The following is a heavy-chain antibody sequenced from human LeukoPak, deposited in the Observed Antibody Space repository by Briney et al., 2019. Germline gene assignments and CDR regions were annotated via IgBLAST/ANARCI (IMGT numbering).Heavy chain of an antibody. CDR3: ARGYYMDV. CDR2: VNSDGTTT. Sequence: PGGSLRLSCAASGFTLSGYWMHWVRQAPGKGLVWVSRVNSDGTTTSYADSVKGRFTISRDNAKNTLYLQMNSLRAEDTAVYFCARGYYMDVWGKGTTVTVSS. J-gene: IGHJ6*03. CDR1: GFTLSGYW. V-gene: IGHV3-74*01.